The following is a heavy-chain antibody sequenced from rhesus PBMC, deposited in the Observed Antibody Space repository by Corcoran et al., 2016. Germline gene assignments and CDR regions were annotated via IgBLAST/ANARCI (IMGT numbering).Heavy chain of an antibody. V-gene: IGHV3-136*01. D-gene: IGHD5-42*01. CDR1: GFTFSSYD. CDR2: ISYTGKTI. Sequence: EVQLVESGGGLVQPGGSLRLSCAASGFTFSSYDMSWVRQAPGKGREWVSYISYTGKTIDYPESVKGRCTSARDNAKNSLSLQMSSLRAEDTAVYYCTRGRVKGIFDYWGQGVLVTVSS. CDR3: TRGRVKGIFDY. J-gene: IGHJ4*01.